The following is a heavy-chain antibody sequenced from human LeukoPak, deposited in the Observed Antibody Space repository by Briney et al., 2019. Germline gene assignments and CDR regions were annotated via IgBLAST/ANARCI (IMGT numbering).Heavy chain of an antibody. CDR3: ARDRFLLHYYGSGSRGRPRNDAFDI. V-gene: IGHV3-21*01. CDR2: ISSSSSYI. Sequence: KAGGSLRLSCAASGFTFSSYSMNWVRQAPGKGLEWVSSISSSSSYIYYADSVKGRFTISRDNAKNSLYLQMNSLRAEDTAVYYCARDRFLLHYYGSGSRGRPRNDAFDIWGQGTMVTVSS. J-gene: IGHJ3*02. D-gene: IGHD3-10*01. CDR1: GFTFSSYS.